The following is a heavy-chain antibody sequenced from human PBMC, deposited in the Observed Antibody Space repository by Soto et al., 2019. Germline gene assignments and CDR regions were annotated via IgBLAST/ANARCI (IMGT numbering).Heavy chain of an antibody. CDR1: GVTLSTCA. D-gene: IGHD3-10*01. CDR2: ISTSVGST. Sequence: GGALRVSWAASGVTLSTCAMSGGRQAPGKGLEWVSAISTSVGSTYYTDSMKGRFTISRDNSKNTLYLQMNSLRAEDTAVYYCAKKVNSGSGSQYFDYWGQGTLVTVSS. V-gene: IGHV3-23*01. J-gene: IGHJ4*02. CDR3: AKKVNSGSGSQYFDY.